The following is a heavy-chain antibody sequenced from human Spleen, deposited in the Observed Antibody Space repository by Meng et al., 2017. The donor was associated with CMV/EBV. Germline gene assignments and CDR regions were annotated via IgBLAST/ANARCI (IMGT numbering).Heavy chain of an antibody. CDR3: AKDPGYYDQYYFDY. D-gene: IGHD3-22*01. V-gene: IGHV3-30*18. J-gene: IGHJ4*02. CDR1: GFTFSEYE. Sequence: GESLKISCAASGFTFSEYEMHWVRQAPGKGLEWVAVISHDGSNEQYADSVKGRFTISRDNSKNTLYLQMNSLRAEDTAVYYCAKDPGYYDQYYFDYWGQGTLVTVSS. CDR2: ISHDGSNE.